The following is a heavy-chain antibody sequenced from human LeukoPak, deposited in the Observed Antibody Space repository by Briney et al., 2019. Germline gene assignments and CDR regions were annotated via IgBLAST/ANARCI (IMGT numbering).Heavy chain of an antibody. J-gene: IGHJ6*02. V-gene: IGHV4-4*02. CDR3: ARGRQLQLWLRASYYYGMDV. CDR1: GGSISSSNW. D-gene: IGHD5-18*01. Sequence: TSETLSLTCAVSGGSISSSNWWSWVRQPPGKGLEWIGEIYHSGSTNYNPSLKSRVTISVDTSKNQFSLKLSSVTAADTAVYYCARGRQLQLWLRASYYYGMDVWGQGTTVTVSS. CDR2: IYHSGST.